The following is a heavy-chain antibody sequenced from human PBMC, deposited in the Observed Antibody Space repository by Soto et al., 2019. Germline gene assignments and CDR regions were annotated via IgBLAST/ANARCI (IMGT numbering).Heavy chain of an antibody. J-gene: IGHJ6*02. V-gene: IGHV1-18*04. CDR1: GYTFTSYG. Sequence: ASVKGSCKASGYTFTSYGISWVRQAPGQGLEWMGWISAYNGNTNYAQKLQGRVTMTTDTSTSTAYMELRSLRSDDTAVYYCARGVTAMVKGYYYGMDVWGQGTTVTVSS. CDR3: ARGVTAMVKGYYYGMDV. D-gene: IGHD5-18*01. CDR2: ISAYNGNT.